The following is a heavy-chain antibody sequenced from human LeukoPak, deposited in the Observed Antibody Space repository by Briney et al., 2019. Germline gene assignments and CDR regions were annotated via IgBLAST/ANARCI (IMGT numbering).Heavy chain of an antibody. CDR1: GCTFSSYT. CDR2: IIPNRGIA. D-gene: IGHD5-18*01. V-gene: IGHV1-69*02. Sequence: GASVKVSCKASGCTFSSYTMSWVRQAPAQGLEWMGRIIPNRGIANCAQKFQGRVTITGDKCTSTAYMELGSLRSEDTAVYYCARAGGYSDGYYYYIGVWGKGTTVTVSS. J-gene: IGHJ6*03. CDR3: ARAGGYSDGYYYYIGV.